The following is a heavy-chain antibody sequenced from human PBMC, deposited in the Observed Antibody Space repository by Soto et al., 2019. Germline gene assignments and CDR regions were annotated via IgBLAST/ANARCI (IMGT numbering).Heavy chain of an antibody. V-gene: IGHV3-30*03. CDR2: ISSDGRNE. CDR3: ASVAVC. J-gene: IGHJ4*02. Sequence: QVRLVESGGGVVEPGRSLRLSCVASGFTINRFGMEWVRQAPGKGLEWVALISSDGRNEYYSDSVKGRFTISRDMSKNTVYLQMNSLRVEDTAVYYCASVAVCWGQGTLVTVSS. D-gene: IGHD2-21*01. CDR1: GFTINRFG.